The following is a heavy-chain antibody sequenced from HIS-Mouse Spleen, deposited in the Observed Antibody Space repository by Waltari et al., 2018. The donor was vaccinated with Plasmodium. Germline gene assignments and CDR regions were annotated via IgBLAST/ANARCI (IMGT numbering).Heavy chain of an antibody. Sequence: EVQLVESGGGLVQPGGSVRRSCAASGLTFGSYWMSWVRQAPGKGLEWVANIKQDGSEKYYVDSVKGRFTISRDNAKNSLYLQMNSLRAEDTAVYYCASSWYWYFDLWGRGTLVTVSS. V-gene: IGHV3-7*01. CDR2: IKQDGSEK. J-gene: IGHJ2*01. CDR3: ASSWYWYFDL. CDR1: GLTFGSYW. D-gene: IGHD6-13*01.